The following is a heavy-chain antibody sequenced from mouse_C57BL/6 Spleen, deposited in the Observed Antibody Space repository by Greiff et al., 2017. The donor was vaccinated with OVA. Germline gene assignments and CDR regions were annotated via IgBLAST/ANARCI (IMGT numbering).Heavy chain of an antibody. CDR1: GYTFTSYW. Sequence: QVQLQQPGAELVKPGASVKLSCKASGYTFTSYWMHWVKQRPGQGLEWIGMIHPNSGSTNYNEKFKSKATLTVDKSSSTAYMQLSSLTSEDSAVYYCARTGLSGHYGGDYWGQGTTLTVSS. D-gene: IGHD1-1*02. V-gene: IGHV1-64*01. J-gene: IGHJ2*01. CDR3: ARTGLSGHYGGDY. CDR2: IHPNSGST.